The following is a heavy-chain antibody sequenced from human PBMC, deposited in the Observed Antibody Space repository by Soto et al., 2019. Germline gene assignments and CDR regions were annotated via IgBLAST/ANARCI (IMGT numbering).Heavy chain of an antibody. D-gene: IGHD4-17*01. CDR3: ARALGDYGDY. CDR2: ISYDGSNK. J-gene: IGHJ4*02. V-gene: IGHV3-30-3*01. CDR1: GFTFSSYA. Sequence: PGGSLRLSCAASGFTFSSYAMHWVRQAPGKGLEWVAVISYDGSNKYYADSVKGRFTISRDNSKNTLYLQMNSLRVEDTAVYYCARALGDYGDYWRQRTLVTVSS.